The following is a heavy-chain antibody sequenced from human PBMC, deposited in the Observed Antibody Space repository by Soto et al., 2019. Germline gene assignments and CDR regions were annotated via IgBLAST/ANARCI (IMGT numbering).Heavy chain of an antibody. J-gene: IGHJ4*01. D-gene: IGHD6-6*01. Sequence: GGSLRLSCPGSGFTFSNFVMDWVRQGLGKGLEWGAFCATRSSRRLYANSVRGRFFISRDDATNSVQLQMDSLSDEDTAVYYCARASIAGPRSGNDFEYWGQGTLVTVSS. CDR2: CATRSSRR. CDR1: GFTFSNFV. V-gene: IGHV3-48*02. CDR3: ARASIAGPRSGNDFEY.